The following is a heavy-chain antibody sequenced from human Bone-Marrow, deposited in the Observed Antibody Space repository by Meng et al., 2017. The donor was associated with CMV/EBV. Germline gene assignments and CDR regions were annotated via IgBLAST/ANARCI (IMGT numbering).Heavy chain of an antibody. CDR3: ASEIKNGITGTTLNY. D-gene: IGHD1-20*01. V-gene: IGHV3-23*01. CDR2: ISGSGGST. J-gene: IGHJ4*02. Sequence: GGSLRLSCAASGFTFSSYAMSWVRQAPGKGLEWVSAISGSGGSTYYADSVKGRFTISRDNSKNTLYLQMNSLRAEDTAVYYCASEIKNGITGTTLNYWGQGNLVTVSS. CDR1: GFTFSSYA.